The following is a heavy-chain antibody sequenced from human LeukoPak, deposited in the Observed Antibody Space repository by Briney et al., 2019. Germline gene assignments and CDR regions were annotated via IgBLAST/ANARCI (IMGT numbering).Heavy chain of an antibody. CDR3: ARRGPSDYALYYFDY. CDR1: GFSFSNYW. J-gene: IGHJ4*02. CDR2: IRQDGSEK. D-gene: IGHD4-17*01. Sequence: TGGSLRLSCAASGFSFSNYWMSWVRQTPGKGLEWVANIRQDGSEKYYLDSVKGRFTISRDNAKNSLYLQMNSLRAEDTAVYYCARRGPSDYALYYFDYWGQGTLVTVSS. V-gene: IGHV3-7*02.